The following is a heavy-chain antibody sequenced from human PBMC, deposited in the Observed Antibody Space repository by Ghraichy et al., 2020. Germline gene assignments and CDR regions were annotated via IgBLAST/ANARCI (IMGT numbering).Heavy chain of an antibody. CDR1: GFTLSNHN. Sequence: GESLNISCAASGFTLSNHNMHWVRQAPGKGLEWVTVIWYYGSNEYYIDSVKGRFTISRDNSKNTLYLQMNSLRVEDTAVYYCVRDGGSGYDYWGQGTLVTVSS. V-gene: IGHV3-33*08. D-gene: IGHD6-19*01. CDR3: VRDGGSGYDY. J-gene: IGHJ4*02. CDR2: IWYYGSNE.